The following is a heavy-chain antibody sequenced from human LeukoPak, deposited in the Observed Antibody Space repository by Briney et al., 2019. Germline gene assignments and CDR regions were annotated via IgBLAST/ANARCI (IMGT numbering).Heavy chain of an antibody. Sequence: ASVKVSCKASGYTFTSYGISWVRQAPGQGLEWMGWISAYDGNTNYAQNLQGRVTMTTDTSTRIAYMELRSLGSDDTAIYYCARFSIPANWFDPWGQGTLVTVSS. CDR2: ISAYDGNT. CDR1: GYTFTSYG. V-gene: IGHV1-18*01. CDR3: ARFSIPANWFDP. J-gene: IGHJ5*02. D-gene: IGHD6-25*01.